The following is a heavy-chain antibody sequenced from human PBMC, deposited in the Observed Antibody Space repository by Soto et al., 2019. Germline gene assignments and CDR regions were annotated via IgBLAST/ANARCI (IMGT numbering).Heavy chain of an antibody. CDR3: VRQGIGALHGLVDV. CDR1: GGSISSSSYY. J-gene: IGHJ6*02. CDR2: LYSNGGT. Sequence: SETLSLTCTVSGGSISSSSYYWGWIRQPPGKGLEWIGYLYSNGGTSYNPALKSRVTISADTSTKQFSLRLSSVTAADTAVYYCVRQGIGALHGLVDVWGQGTTVTVSS. V-gene: IGHV4-61*05. D-gene: IGHD1-26*01.